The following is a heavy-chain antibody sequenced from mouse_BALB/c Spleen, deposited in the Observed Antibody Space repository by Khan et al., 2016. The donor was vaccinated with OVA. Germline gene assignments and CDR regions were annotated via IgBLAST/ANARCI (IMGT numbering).Heavy chain of an antibody. J-gene: IGHJ2*01. CDR3: AREAYRYDVYCFAY. V-gene: IGHV5-6-5*01. D-gene: IGHD2-14*01. Sequence: EVMLVESGGDLVKPGGSLKLSCAASGFTFSSYVMSWVRQTPEKRLEWVASISSGGSTYYPDSVKGRFTISRDNARTILYLQMSSQRSEETATDYCAREAYRYDVYCFAYWGQGPTLTVSS. CDR1: GFTFSSYV. CDR2: ISSGGST.